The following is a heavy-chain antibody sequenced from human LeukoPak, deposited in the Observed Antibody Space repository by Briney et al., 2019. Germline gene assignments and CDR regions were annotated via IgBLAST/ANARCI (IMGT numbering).Heavy chain of an antibody. J-gene: IGHJ4*02. V-gene: IGHV4-4*07. CDR3: AREWRY. CDR2: IYSSGST. Sequence: PSETLSLTCTVSGDSISFYYWTWIRQPAGEGLQWIGRIYSSGSTNYNPSLKSRVTISLDKSKNQFSLRLTSVTAADTAVYYCAREWRYWGQGTLVTVSS. CDR1: GDSISFYY. D-gene: IGHD3-3*01.